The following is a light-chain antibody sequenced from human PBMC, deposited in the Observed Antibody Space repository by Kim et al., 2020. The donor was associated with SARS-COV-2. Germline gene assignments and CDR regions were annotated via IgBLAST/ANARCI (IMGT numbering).Light chain of an antibody. CDR2: GAS. CDR3: QQYGSSPYT. J-gene: IGKJ2*01. Sequence: EIVLTQSPGTLSLSPGERATLSCRASQSVSSSYLGWYQQKPGQAPRLLMYGASSRATGIPDRFSGSGSGTDFTLTISRLEPEDFAVYYCQQYGSSPYTFGQGTKLEI. CDR1: QSVSSSY. V-gene: IGKV3-20*01.